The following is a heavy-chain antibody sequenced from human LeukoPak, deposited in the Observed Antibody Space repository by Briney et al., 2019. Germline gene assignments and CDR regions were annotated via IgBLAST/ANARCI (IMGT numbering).Heavy chain of an antibody. D-gene: IGHD1-20*01. Sequence: SETLSLTCAVYGGSFSGYYWSWIRQPPGKGLEWIGEINHSGSTNYNPSLKSRVTMSVNTSKNQLSLKLTSVTAAGTAVYYCARELITKADAFDIWGQGTMVTVSS. J-gene: IGHJ3*02. CDR3: ARELITKADAFDI. CDR2: INHSGST. CDR1: GGSFSGYY. V-gene: IGHV4-34*01.